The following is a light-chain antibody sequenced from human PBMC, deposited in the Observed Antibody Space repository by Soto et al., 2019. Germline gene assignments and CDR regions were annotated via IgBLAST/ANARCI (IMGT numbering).Light chain of an antibody. V-gene: IGKV1-27*01. J-gene: IGKJ1*01. Sequence: DIQMTQSPSSLSASVGDTVAITCRASQGIIDYLAWFQQRPGKAPKLLIYAASTLHTGVPSRFSGSGAGTDFTLTISSLQPEDAATYYCQKYDSAPHTFRQGTKVEIK. CDR1: QGIIDY. CDR2: AAS. CDR3: QKYDSAPHT.